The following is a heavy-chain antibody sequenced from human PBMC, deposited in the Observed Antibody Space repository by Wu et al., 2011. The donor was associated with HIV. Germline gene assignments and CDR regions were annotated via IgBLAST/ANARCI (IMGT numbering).Heavy chain of an antibody. D-gene: IGHD3-16*01. V-gene: IGHV1-69*05. Sequence: QVQLVQSGPEVAKPGSSVRVSCKASGGTFDTFAISWVRQAPGRGLEWMGAIVPVFGSTNYAQNFQGRLTISTEPSASTNYYLELRGLRPEDTAIYYCAREVGRGVNDVSGMDVWGQGTTDHRLL. CDR2: IVPVFGST. J-gene: IGHJ6*02. CDR1: GGTFDTFA. CDR3: AREVGRGVNDVSGMDV.